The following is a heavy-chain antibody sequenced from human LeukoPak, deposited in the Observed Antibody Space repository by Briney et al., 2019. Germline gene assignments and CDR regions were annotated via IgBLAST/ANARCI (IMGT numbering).Heavy chain of an antibody. CDR3: ARTNYYDSSGFSEFDY. D-gene: IGHD3-22*01. J-gene: IGHJ4*02. Sequence: GGSLRLSCAASGFTFSSYAMYWVRQAPGKGLEWVTIISYDGSNKYYADSVKGRFTISRDNSKNTLYLQMDSLRAEDTAVYYCARTNYYDSSGFSEFDYWGQGTLVTVSS. CDR2: ISYDGSNK. V-gene: IGHV3-30-3*01. CDR1: GFTFSSYA.